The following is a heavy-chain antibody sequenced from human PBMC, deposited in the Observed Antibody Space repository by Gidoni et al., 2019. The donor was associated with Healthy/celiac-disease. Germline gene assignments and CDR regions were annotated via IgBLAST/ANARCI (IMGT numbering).Heavy chain of an antibody. CDR2: ICSRDAK. Sequence: QVTLKESGPVLVKPTETLTLTCTVSRFSLRTPTLGVGLIRQPPGKALAWLAHICSRDAKSYSPSLKSRLTISKDTSKSQVVLSMTNIDPVDTGTYYCARIKVGATAYYHYYYGMDVWGQGTTVTVSS. CDR3: ARIKVGATAYYHYYYGMDV. D-gene: IGHD1-26*01. CDR1: RFSLRTPTLG. J-gene: IGHJ6*02. V-gene: IGHV2-26*01.